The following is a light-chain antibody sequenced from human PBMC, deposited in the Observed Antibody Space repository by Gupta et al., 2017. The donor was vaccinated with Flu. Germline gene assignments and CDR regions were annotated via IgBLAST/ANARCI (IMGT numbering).Light chain of an antibody. Sequence: QSALTQPASVSGSPGQSITISCTGTSSDVGGYNYVSWYQQHPGKAPKLMIYEVSNRPSGVSNCFSGSKSGNTASLTISGLQAEDEADYYCSSYTSSSTPLVFGTGTKVTVL. CDR1: SSDVGGYNY. CDR2: EVS. V-gene: IGLV2-14*01. CDR3: SSYTSSSTPLV. J-gene: IGLJ1*01.